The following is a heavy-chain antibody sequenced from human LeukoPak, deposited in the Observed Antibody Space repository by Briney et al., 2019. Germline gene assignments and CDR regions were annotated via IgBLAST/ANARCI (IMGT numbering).Heavy chain of an antibody. Sequence: SVKVSCKASGGTFSSYSISWVRQVPGQGLEWMGGIIPIFDTADYAQKFQGRVTITADESTSTAYMELSSLRSEDTAVFYCARISLGAIWGYYYGMDVWGQGTTVTVSS. CDR1: GGTFSSYS. J-gene: IGHJ6*02. CDR2: IIPIFDTA. V-gene: IGHV1-69*13. CDR3: ARISLGAIWGYYYGMDV. D-gene: IGHD1-26*01.